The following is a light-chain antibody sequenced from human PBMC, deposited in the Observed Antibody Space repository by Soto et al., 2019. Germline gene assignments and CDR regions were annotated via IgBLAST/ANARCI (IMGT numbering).Light chain of an antibody. J-gene: IGLJ2*01. CDR2: DTD. CDR3: ATWDKSLSSWL. V-gene: IGLV1-51*01. CDR1: SSNIGNNP. Sequence: QSVLTQPPSVSAAPGQRVTISCSGSSSNIGNNPVSWYQHVPGTAPQYLIYDTDKRPSGIPGRFSAAKSGTSATLGITGLQTGDEADYYCATWDKSLSSWLFGGGTKLTVL.